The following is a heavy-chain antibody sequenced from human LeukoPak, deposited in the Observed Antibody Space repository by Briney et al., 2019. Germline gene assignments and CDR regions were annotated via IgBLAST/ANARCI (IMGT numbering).Heavy chain of an antibody. J-gene: IGHJ5*02. CDR3: ARENAGVRWFDP. CDR2: ISGSGGST. Sequence: PGGSLRLSCAASGFTFSSYAMSWARQAPGEGLEWVSAISGSGGSTYYADSVEGRFTISRDNAKNTMYLQMNSLRAEDTAAYYCARENAGVRWFDPSGQGTLVTVSS. CDR1: GFTFSSYA. D-gene: IGHD2-8*01. V-gene: IGHV3-23*01.